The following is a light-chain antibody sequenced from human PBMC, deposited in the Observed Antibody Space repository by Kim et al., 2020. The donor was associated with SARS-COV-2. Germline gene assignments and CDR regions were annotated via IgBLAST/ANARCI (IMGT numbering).Light chain of an antibody. J-gene: IGKJ4*01. V-gene: IGKV1-5*03. CDR3: QQYNSHKIT. CDR2: KAS. Sequence: DIQMTQSPSTLSASVGDRVTITCRASQSISSWLAWYQQKPGKAPKLLIYKASSLESGVPSRFSGSGSGTEFTLTISSLQPDDFATYYCQQYNSHKITFGGGTKVDIK. CDR1: QSISSW.